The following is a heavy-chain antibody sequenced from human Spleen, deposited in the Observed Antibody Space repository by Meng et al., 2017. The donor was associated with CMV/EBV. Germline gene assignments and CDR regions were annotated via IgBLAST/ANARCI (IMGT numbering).Heavy chain of an antibody. CDR2: IKSKSDVGPI. D-gene: IGHD3-10*01. Sequence: GESLKISCAASGFTFSSYEMNWVRQAPGKGLEWVGRIKSKSDVGPIYYAAPVKGRFTISRDDSKNTLYLQMNSLKIEDTAVYYCTTGLGRKTYYSASGSYADYWGQGTLVTVSS. V-gene: IGHV3-15*05. J-gene: IGHJ4*02. CDR3: TTGLGRKTYYSASGSYADY. CDR1: GFTFSSYE.